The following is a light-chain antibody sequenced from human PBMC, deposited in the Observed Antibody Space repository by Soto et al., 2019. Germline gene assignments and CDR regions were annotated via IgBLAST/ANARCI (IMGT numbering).Light chain of an antibody. CDR1: QSISSY. Sequence: DIQMTQSPSSLSASVGDRVTITCRASQSISSYLNWYQQKPGKAPKLLIYAASSLQSGVPSRFSGSRSGTDFTLTTSTLQPEHFATYYCQQSYSTPPFGQGPKVEIK. V-gene: IGKV1-39*01. CDR3: QQSYSTPP. CDR2: AAS. J-gene: IGKJ1*01.